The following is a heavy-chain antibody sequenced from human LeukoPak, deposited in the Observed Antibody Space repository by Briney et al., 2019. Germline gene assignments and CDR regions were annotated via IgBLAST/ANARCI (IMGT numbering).Heavy chain of an antibody. D-gene: IGHD5-18*01. V-gene: IGHV4-39*07. CDR2: IYYSGST. CDR3: ARVVDTAPYYFDY. J-gene: IGHJ4*02. Sequence: PSETLSLTCTVSGGSVSSSNYNWGWIRQPPGKGLEWIGSIYYSGSTSYNPSLKSRVTIAVDKSRNQFSLKLTSVIAADTAVYYCARVVDTAPYYFDYWGQGTLVTVSS. CDR1: GGSVSSSNYN.